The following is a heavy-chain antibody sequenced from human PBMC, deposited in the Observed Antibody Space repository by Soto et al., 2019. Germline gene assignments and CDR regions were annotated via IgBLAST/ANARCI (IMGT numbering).Heavy chain of an antibody. CDR1: GFTYSSYS. J-gene: IGHJ6*02. CDR2: ISSSSSTI. D-gene: IGHD1-26*01. Sequence: GGSLRLSCAASGFTYSSYSMNWVRQAPGKGLEWVSYISSSSSTIYYADSVKGRFTISRDNAKNSLYLQMNSLRDEDTAVYDCARDGGATINYYYGMDVWGQGTTVTVSS. V-gene: IGHV3-48*02. CDR3: ARDGGATINYYYGMDV.